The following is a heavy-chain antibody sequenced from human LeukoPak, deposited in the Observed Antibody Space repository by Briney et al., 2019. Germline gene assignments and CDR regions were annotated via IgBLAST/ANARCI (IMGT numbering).Heavy chain of an antibody. V-gene: IGHV3-66*02. CDR3: ARESGRSYSPDFDY. D-gene: IGHD1-26*01. J-gene: IGHJ4*02. CDR1: GFTVSSNY. CDR2: IYSGGST. Sequence: GGSLRLSCAASGFTVSSNYISWVRQAPGKGLEWVSVIYSGGSTYYADSVKGRLTISRDNSKNTLYLQMNSLRAEDTAVYYCARESGRSYSPDFDYWGQGTLVTVSS.